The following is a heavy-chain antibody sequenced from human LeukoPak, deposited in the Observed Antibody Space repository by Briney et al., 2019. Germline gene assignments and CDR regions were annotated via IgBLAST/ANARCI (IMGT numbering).Heavy chain of an antibody. Sequence: ASVKVSCKASGYTFTSYDINWVRQATGQGLEWMGWMNPNSGNTGYAQKFQGRVTMTRNTSISTAYMELSSLRSEHTAVYYCARGSRILSPYYYMDVWGKGTTVTISS. D-gene: IGHD2-15*01. CDR3: ARGSRILSPYYYMDV. CDR2: MNPNSGNT. V-gene: IGHV1-8*01. CDR1: GYTFTSYD. J-gene: IGHJ6*03.